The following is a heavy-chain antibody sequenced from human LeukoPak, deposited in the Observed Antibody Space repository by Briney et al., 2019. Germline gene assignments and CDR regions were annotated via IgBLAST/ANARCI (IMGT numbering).Heavy chain of an antibody. D-gene: IGHD3-22*01. CDR3: AADRRYDSSGYYIFDY. Sequence: GASVKVSCKASGFTFTSSAMQWVRQARGQRLEWIGWIVVGSGNTNYAQKSQERVTITRDMSTSTAYMELSSLRSEDTAVYYCAADRRYDSSGYYIFDYWGQGTLVTVSS. CDR2: IVVGSGNT. J-gene: IGHJ4*02. CDR1: GFTFTSSA. V-gene: IGHV1-58*02.